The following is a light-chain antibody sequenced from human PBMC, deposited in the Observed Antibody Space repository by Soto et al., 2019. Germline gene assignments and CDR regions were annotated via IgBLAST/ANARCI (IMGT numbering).Light chain of an antibody. CDR2: AAS. CDR1: QGISSY. V-gene: IGKV1-8*01. J-gene: IGKJ1*01. Sequence: IRMTQSPSSFSASTGVRVTITCRASQGISSYLAWYQQKPGKSPKLLIYAASTLQSGVPSRFSGGVSGTDFTLTSSCRQSEDSATYYCQQQYSYPPSFGQGTKGEIK. CDR3: QQQYSYPPS.